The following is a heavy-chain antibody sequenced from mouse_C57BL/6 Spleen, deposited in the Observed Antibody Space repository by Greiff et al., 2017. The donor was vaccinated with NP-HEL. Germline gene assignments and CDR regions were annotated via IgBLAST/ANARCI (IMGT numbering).Heavy chain of an antibody. J-gene: IGHJ2*01. D-gene: IGHD2-3*01. V-gene: IGHV1-82*01. CDR3: ARSPKALGGYSDFDY. CDR2: IYPGDGDT. CDR1: GYAFSSSW. Sequence: QVQLQQSGPELVKPGASVKISCKASGYAFSSSWMNWVKQRPGKGLEWIGRIYPGDGDTNYNGKFKGKATLTADKSSSTAYMQLSSLTSEDSAVYFCARSPKALGGYSDFDYWGQGTTLTVSS.